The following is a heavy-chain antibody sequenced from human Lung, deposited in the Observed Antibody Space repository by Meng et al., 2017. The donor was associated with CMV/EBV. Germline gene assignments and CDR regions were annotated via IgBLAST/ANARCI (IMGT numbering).Heavy chain of an antibody. Sequence: SVXVSXXASGGTFSSYLITWVRQAPGQGLEWMGWIVPINARTCYAQKFQGRVTITTDRSTSTVYMELTSLKSEDTAVYYCDWSSIAEYYYHYGMDVWGQGXTVTVSS. CDR1: GGTFSSYL. V-gene: IGHV1-69*10. CDR3: DWSSIAEYYYHYGMDV. CDR2: IVPINART. D-gene: IGHD6-6*01. J-gene: IGHJ6*02.